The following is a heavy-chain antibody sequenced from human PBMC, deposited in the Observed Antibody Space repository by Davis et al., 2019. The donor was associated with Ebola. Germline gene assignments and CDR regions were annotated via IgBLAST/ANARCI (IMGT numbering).Heavy chain of an antibody. D-gene: IGHD2-15*01. CDR2: IYNSGRT. CDR3: VRDGCPGGSCYCGDY. CDR1: GGSISSHY. V-gene: IGHV4-4*07. J-gene: IGHJ4*02. Sequence: PGGSLRLSCTVSGGSISSHYWSWIRQPAGKGLEWIGRIYNSGRTNYNPSLKSRVTMSVDTSKNQFSLRLSSVTAADTAVYYCVRDGCPGGSCYCGDYWGQGTLVTVSS.